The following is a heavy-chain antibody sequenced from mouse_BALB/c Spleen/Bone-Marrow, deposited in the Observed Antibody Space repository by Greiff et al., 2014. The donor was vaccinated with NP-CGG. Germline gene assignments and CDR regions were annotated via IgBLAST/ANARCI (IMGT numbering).Heavy chain of an antibody. V-gene: IGHV1-54*01. CDR1: GYAFTNYL. CDR3: ARAITDAMDY. CDR2: INSGSGGT. J-gene: IGHJ4*01. D-gene: IGHD2-4*01. Sequence: QVQLQQPGAELVRPGTSVKVSCKGSGYAFTNYLIEWVKQRPGQGLEWIGVINSGSGGTKYNEKFKGKATLTADKSSSTAYMQLSSLTSDYSAVYFCARAITDAMDYCAQRPSVTFSS.